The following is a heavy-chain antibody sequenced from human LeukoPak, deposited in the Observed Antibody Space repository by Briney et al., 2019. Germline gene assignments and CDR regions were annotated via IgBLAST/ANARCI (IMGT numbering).Heavy chain of an antibody. V-gene: IGHV3-33*01. CDR3: ARESDIVVVPAASPPWFDP. D-gene: IGHD2-2*01. Sequence: TGGSLRLSCAASGFTFSSYGMHWVRQAPGKGLEWVAVIWYDGSNKYYADSVKGRFTISRDNSKNTLYLQMNSLRAEDTAVYYCARESDIVVVPAASPPWFDPWGQGTLVTVSS. CDR1: GFTFSSYG. J-gene: IGHJ5*02. CDR2: IWYDGSNK.